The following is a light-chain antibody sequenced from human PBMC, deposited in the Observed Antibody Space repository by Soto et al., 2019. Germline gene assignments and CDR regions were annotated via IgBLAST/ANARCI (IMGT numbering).Light chain of an antibody. CDR3: FSYAGSSTYAV. V-gene: IGLV2-23*02. Sequence: QSVLTQPASVSGSPGQSITISCTGTSSDVGSYNLVSWYQQHPGKAPKLMIYEVSKRPSGVSNRFFAFKSGNTASLTISGLQAEDEADYYCFSYAGSSTYAVFGGGTQLTVL. J-gene: IGLJ7*01. CDR2: EVS. CDR1: SSDVGSYNL.